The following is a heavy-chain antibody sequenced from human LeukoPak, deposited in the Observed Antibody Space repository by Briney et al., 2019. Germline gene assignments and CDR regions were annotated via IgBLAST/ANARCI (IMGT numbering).Heavy chain of an antibody. CDR3: ARDKYSYGFYY. CDR2: INPNSGGT. D-gene: IGHD5-18*01. Sequence: ASVKVSCKASGYIFTGYYMHWVRQAPGQGLEWMGRINPNSGGTNYAQKFQGRVTMTRDTSISTAYMELSRLRSDDTAVYYCARDKYSYGFYYWGQGTLVTVSS. CDR1: GYIFTGYY. V-gene: IGHV1-2*06. J-gene: IGHJ4*02.